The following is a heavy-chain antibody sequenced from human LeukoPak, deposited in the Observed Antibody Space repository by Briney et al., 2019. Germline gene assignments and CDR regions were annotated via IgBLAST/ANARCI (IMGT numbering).Heavy chain of an antibody. CDR2: ISAAGDT. V-gene: IGHV3-13*04. D-gene: IGHD4-17*01. CDR3: AREHDYGDYGMDV. CDR1: GFTFSSSD. Sequence: GGSLRLSCAASGFTFSSSDMHWVRQATGRGLEWVSAISAAGDTYYPASVKGRFTFSRDNAKNSLYLQMNSLRAGDTAVYYCAREHDYGDYGMDVWGQGTTVTVSS. J-gene: IGHJ6*02.